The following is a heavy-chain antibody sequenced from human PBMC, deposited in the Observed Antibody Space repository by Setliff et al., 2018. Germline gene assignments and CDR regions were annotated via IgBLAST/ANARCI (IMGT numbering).Heavy chain of an antibody. CDR3: ARGRNIAARLLDS. CDR1: GGTFSDYY. CDR2: INHSGTS. J-gene: IGHJ4*02. Sequence: SETLSLTCAAYGGTFSDYYWTWIRQSPGKGLEWIGEINHSGTSNYNPSLKSRVTISVDTSKDQFSLKVISMTAADTAVYYCARGRNIAARLLDSWGQGTLVTVSS. V-gene: IGHV4-34*01. D-gene: IGHD6-6*01.